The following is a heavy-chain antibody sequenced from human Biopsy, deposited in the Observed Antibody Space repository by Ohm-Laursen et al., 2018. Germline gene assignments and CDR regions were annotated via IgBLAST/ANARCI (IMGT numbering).Heavy chain of an antibody. D-gene: IGHD3-10*01. CDR3: ARADPPLFYYGSGSSNWFDP. V-gene: IGHV1-8*01. CDR2: MNPGSGNT. J-gene: IGHJ5*02. Sequence: SSVKVSCKASGYTFTTYDITWVRQATGQGPEWMGWMNPGSGNTGYAQNFQGRVTMTRNTSISTAYMELSSLRSEDTAVYFCARADPPLFYYGSGSSNWFDPWGQGTLVTVSS. CDR1: GYTFTTYD.